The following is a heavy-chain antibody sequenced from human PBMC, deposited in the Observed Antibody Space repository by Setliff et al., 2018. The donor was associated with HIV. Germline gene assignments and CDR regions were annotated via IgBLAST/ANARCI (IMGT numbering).Heavy chain of an antibody. V-gene: IGHV3-23*01. CDR3: AKDGISGGAYPPYYFDY. Sequence: GGSLRLSCAASGFTVSNNYMSWVRQAPGKGLEWVSVISGSGGSTFYADSVKGRFTISRDNSKNTLYLQMNRLRVEDTAVYYCAKDGISGGAYPPYYFDYWGHGTLVTV. CDR2: ISGSGGST. J-gene: IGHJ4*01. CDR1: GFTVSNNY. D-gene: IGHD2-15*01.